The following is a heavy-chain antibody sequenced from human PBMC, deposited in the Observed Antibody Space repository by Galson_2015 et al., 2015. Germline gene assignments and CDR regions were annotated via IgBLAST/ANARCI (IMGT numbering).Heavy chain of an antibody. Sequence: SLRLSCAASGFSFTSYAMSWVRQAPRKGLEWVSSLSSSGGSTYYADSVKGRFTISRDNSKNTLYLQMNSLRAEDTAVYYCAKEGRGALHFDYWGQGTLVTVSS. CDR3: AKEGRGALHFDY. CDR2: LSSSGGST. J-gene: IGHJ4*02. V-gene: IGHV3-23*01. D-gene: IGHD1-26*01. CDR1: GFSFTSYA.